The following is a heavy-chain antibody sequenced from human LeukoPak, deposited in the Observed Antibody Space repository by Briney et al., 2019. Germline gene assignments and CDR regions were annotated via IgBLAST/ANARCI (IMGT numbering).Heavy chain of an antibody. V-gene: IGHV3-33*01. Sequence: GGSLRLSCAASGFTFSSYGMHWVRQAPGKGLEWVAVIWYDGSNKYYADSVKGRFTISRDNSKNTLYLQMNSLRAEDTAVYYCARDSGSGSYYGDYFDYWGQGTLVTVSS. CDR2: IWYDGSNK. D-gene: IGHD1-26*01. CDR3: ARDSGSGSYYGDYFDY. CDR1: GFTFSSYG. J-gene: IGHJ4*02.